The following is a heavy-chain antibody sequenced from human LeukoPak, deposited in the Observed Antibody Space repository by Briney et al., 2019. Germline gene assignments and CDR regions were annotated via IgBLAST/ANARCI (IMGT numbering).Heavy chain of an antibody. Sequence: GGSLRLSCAASGFTFSSYSMNWVRQAPGKGLEWVSSISSSSSYIYYADSVKGRFTISRDNAKNSPYLQMNSLRAEDTAVYYCARDPEAYDYVWGSYRYYDYWGQGTLVTVSS. CDR2: ISSSSSYI. CDR1: GFTFSSYS. D-gene: IGHD3-16*02. V-gene: IGHV3-21*01. CDR3: ARDPEAYDYVWGSYRYYDY. J-gene: IGHJ4*02.